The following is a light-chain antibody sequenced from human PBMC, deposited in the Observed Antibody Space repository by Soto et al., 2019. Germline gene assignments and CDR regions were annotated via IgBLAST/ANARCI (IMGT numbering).Light chain of an antibody. CDR3: QQYYRYPWT. V-gene: IGKV1-5*01. CDR1: QTINSF. J-gene: IGKJ1*01. CDR2: DAS. Sequence: DIQMTQSPSTLSASVGDSVTITCRASQTINSFLAWYHQTPGNAPKLLIYDASSLQSGVPSRFSGGGSWTEFTLTISSLQPDDFATFHCQQYYRYPWTFGQGTKVEIK.